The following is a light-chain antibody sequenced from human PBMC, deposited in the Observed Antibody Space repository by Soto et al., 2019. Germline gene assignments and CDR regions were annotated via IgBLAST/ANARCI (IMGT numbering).Light chain of an antibody. Sequence: DIQMTQSPSSLSASVGDRVTITCRASQSISNYLNWYQQKPGKAPKLMIYAASSMQSGVPSSFSGSGSETDITLTISSLQPDDSATYCCQQSFSPLWTFGQGTKVEV. V-gene: IGKV1-39*01. CDR3: QQSFSPLWT. CDR2: AAS. CDR1: QSISNY. J-gene: IGKJ1*01.